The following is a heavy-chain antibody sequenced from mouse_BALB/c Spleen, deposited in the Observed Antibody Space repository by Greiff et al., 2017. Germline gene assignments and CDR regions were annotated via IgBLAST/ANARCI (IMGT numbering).Heavy chain of an antibody. CDR2: INPSSGYT. J-gene: IGHJ4*01. Sequence: QVQLQQSAAELARPGASVKMSCKASGYTFTSYTMHWVKQRPGQGLEWIGYINPSSGYTEYNQKFKDKTTLTADKSSSTAYMQLSSLTSEDSAVYYCAIYDGYPYYAMDYWGQGTSVTVSS. CDR3: AIYDGYPYYAMDY. D-gene: IGHD2-3*01. V-gene: IGHV1-4*02. CDR1: GYTFTSYT.